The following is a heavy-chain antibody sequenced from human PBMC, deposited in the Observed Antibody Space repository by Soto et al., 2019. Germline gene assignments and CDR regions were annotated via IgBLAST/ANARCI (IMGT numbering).Heavy chain of an antibody. CDR3: ARGSNKGAQEYSSSSGFDY. V-gene: IGHV3-30-3*01. CDR1: GFTFSSYA. Sequence: QVQLVESGGGVVQPGRSLRLSCAASGFTFSSYAMHWVRQAPGKGLEWVAVISYDGSNKYYADSVKGRFTISRDNSKNTLYLQMNSLRAEDTAVYYCARGSNKGAQEYSSSSGFDYWGQGTLVTVSS. J-gene: IGHJ4*02. D-gene: IGHD6-6*01. CDR2: ISYDGSNK.